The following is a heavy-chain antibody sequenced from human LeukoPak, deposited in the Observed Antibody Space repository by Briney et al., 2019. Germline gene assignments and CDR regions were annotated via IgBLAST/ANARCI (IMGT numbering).Heavy chain of an antibody. D-gene: IGHD5-24*01. CDR3: AEDLGWLQSEYAFDI. V-gene: IGHV3-30*18. J-gene: IGHJ3*02. CDR2: ISYDGSNK. CDR1: GFTFSSYG. Sequence: PGGSLRLSCAASGFTFSSYGMHWVRQAPGKGLEWVAVISYDGSNKYYADSVKGRFTISRDNSKNTLNLQMNSLRAEDTAVYYCAEDLGWLQSEYAFDIWGQGTMVTVSS.